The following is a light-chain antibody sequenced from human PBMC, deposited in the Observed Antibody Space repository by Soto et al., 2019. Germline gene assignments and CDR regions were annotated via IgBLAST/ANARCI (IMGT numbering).Light chain of an antibody. Sequence: EIVLSQSPATLSLSPGEIAALSCRATLGVSRFLAWYQQKPGQAPRLLIYHASNRATGIPARFSGSGSGTDFTLAINSLEPEDFAVYYCQQRSRWPLTFGGGTKVEIK. CDR3: QQRSRWPLT. CDR1: LGVSRF. J-gene: IGKJ4*01. V-gene: IGKV3-11*01. CDR2: HAS.